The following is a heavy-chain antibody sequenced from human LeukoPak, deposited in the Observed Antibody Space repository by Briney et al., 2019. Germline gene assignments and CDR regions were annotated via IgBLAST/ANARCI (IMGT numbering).Heavy chain of an antibody. D-gene: IGHD3-22*01. J-gene: IGHJ4*02. V-gene: IGHV1-69*13. CDR1: GGTFSSYA. Sequence: ASVKVSCKASGGTFSSYAISWVRQAPGQGLEWMGGIIPIFGTANYAQKFQGRVTITADESTSTAYMELSSLRSEDTAVYYCARPHYYDSSGYYDYFDYWGQGTLVTVSS. CDR2: IIPIFGTA. CDR3: ARPHYYDSSGYYDYFDY.